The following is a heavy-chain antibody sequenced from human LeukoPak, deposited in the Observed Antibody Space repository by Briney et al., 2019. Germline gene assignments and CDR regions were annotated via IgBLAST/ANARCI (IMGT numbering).Heavy chain of an antibody. V-gene: IGHV4-34*01. Sequence: LRLSCAASGFTFSNYWMSWVRQPPGKGLEWIGEINHSGSTNYNPSLKSRVTISVDTSKNQFSLKLSSVTAADTAVYYFARAYGSFYDFWGQGTLVTVSS. CDR3: ARAYGSFYDF. D-gene: IGHD1-26*01. J-gene: IGHJ4*02. CDR1: GFTFSNYW. CDR2: INHSGST.